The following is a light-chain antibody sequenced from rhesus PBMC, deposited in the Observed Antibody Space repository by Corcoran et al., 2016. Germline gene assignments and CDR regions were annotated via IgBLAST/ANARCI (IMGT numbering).Light chain of an antibody. CDR1: QSISSW. V-gene: IGKV1-22*01. Sequence: DIQMTQSPSSLSASVGDTVTITCRASQSISSWLDWYQQKPGKAPTLLSYKASGLQRGVPSRFSGAGSRTDFTLTIHILQPADFATYCCLQYSSSPWTFGQETKVEIK. J-gene: IGKJ1*01. CDR2: KAS. CDR3: LQYSSSPWT.